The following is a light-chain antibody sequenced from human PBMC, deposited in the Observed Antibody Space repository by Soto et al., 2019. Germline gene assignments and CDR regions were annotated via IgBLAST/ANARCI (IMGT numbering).Light chain of an antibody. J-gene: IGKJ2*01. CDR1: QAISTW. CDR2: TSS. Sequence: DIQMTQSPSSVSASVGDRVTITCRASQAISTWLAWYQQKPGKAPKLLIYTSSNLQSGVPSRFSGSGSGTDFTLTISSLQPEDFATYFCQQIYITPYTFGQGTKLESK. V-gene: IGKV1-12*01. CDR3: QQIYITPYT.